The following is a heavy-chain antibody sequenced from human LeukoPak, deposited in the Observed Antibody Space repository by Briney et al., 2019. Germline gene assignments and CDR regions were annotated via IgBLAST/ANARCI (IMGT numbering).Heavy chain of an antibody. CDR1: GGTFSSYA. J-gene: IGHJ4*02. D-gene: IGHD2-2*02. CDR3: ARGCSSTTCYTSGFDY. Sequence: SVKVSCKASGGTFSSYAISWVRQAPGQGLEWMGGIIPIFGTANYAQKFQGRVTITADESTSTAYMELSSLRSEDTAVYYCARGCSSTTCYTSGFDYWGQGTLVTVSS. V-gene: IGHV1-69*13. CDR2: IIPIFGTA.